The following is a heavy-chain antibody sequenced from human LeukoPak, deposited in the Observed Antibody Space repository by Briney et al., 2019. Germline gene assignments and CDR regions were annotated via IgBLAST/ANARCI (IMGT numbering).Heavy chain of an antibody. CDR2: VSASGPNT. J-gene: IGHJ4*02. Sequence: PGGSLRLSCAASGFTFGSYAMGWVRQAPGKGLEWVSAVSASGPNTYYADSVKGRFTVSRDNSKNTLYLQMSSLRADDTAVYYCARGRGGSRYYFDYWGRGTLVTVSS. V-gene: IGHV3-23*01. CDR3: ARGRGGSRYYFDY. CDR1: GFTFGSYA. D-gene: IGHD1-26*01.